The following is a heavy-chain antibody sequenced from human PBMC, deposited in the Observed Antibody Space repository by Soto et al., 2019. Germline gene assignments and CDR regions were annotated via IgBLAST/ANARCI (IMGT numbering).Heavy chain of an antibody. CDR1: GFTFSSYG. V-gene: IGHV3-33*01. Sequence: QVQLVESGGGVVQPGRSLRLSCAASGFTFSSYGMHWVRQAPGKGLEWVAVIWYDGSNKYYADSVKGRFTISRDNSKNTLYLQMNSLRAEDTAVYYCARDQGSGPSLLFAYWGQGTLVTVSS. J-gene: IGHJ4*02. D-gene: IGHD3-10*01. CDR3: ARDQGSGPSLLFAY. CDR2: IWYDGSNK.